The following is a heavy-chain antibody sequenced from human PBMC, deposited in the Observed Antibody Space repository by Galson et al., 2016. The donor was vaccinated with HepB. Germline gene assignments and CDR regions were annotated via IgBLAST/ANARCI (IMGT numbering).Heavy chain of an antibody. CDR1: GGTLSSYI. J-gene: IGHJ6*02. Sequence: SVKVSCKASGGTLSSYIISWVRQAPGQGLEWMGGIIPIFKTANYAQKFEGRVTITADESTSTAYMELSILRSEDTAVYYCASRLSSYDSSGPTDISYYYHGLDVWGQGTTVTVSS. D-gene: IGHD3-22*01. CDR3: ASRLSSYDSSGPTDISYYYHGLDV. V-gene: IGHV1-69*13. CDR2: IIPIFKTA.